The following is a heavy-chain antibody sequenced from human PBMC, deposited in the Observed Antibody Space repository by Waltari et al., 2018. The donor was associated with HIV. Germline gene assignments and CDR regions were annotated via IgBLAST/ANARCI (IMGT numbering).Heavy chain of an antibody. D-gene: IGHD3-16*01. CDR2: IYYSGST. Sequence: QLQLQESGPGLVKPSETLSLTCTVSGGSISSSSYYWGWIRQPPGKGLEWIGSIYYSGSTYYNPSLKSRVTISVDTSKNQFSLKLSSVTAADTAVYYCARRGERWLGLDAFDIWGQGTMVTVSS. CDR3: ARRGERWLGLDAFDI. V-gene: IGHV4-39*01. CDR1: GGSISSSSYY. J-gene: IGHJ3*02.